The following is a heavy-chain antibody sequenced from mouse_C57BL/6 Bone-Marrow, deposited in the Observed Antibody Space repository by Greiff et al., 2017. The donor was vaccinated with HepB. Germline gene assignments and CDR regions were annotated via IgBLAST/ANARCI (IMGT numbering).Heavy chain of an antibody. CDR2: ISSGSSTI. CDR3: ANYGSSHYAMDY. D-gene: IGHD1-1*01. J-gene: IGHJ4*01. CDR1: GFTFSDYG. V-gene: IGHV5-17*01. Sequence: DVKLVESGGGLVKPGGSLKLSCAASGFTFSDYGMHWVRQAPEKGLEWVAYISSGSSTIYYADTVKGRFTISRDNAKNTLFLQMTSLRSEDTAMYYCANYGSSHYAMDYWGQGTSVTVSS.